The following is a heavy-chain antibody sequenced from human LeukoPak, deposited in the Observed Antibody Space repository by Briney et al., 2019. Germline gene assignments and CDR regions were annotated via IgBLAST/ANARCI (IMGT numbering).Heavy chain of an antibody. CDR1: GGSFSGYY. D-gene: IGHD3-10*01. CDR3: ARGNYYGSGSLDY. Sequence: SETLSLTCAVYGGSFSGYYWSWIRQPPGKGLEWIGEINHSGSTNYNPSLKSRVTISVDTSKNQFSLKLSSVTAADTAVYYCARGNYYGSGSLDYWGQGTLDTVSS. CDR2: INHSGST. V-gene: IGHV4-34*01. J-gene: IGHJ4*02.